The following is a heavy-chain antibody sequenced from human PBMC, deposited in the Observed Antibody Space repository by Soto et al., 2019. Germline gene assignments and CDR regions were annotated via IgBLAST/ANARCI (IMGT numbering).Heavy chain of an antibody. Sequence: QVQLVQSGAEVKKPGSSVKVSCKASGGTFSNYALTWVRQAPGQGLEWMGGIIPLSGTPNYAQKFQGRVTITADKSTTTVYMEPSGLRSEDTAVYYCTRGIQLWSWGQGTLVTVSS. J-gene: IGHJ5*02. CDR1: GGTFSNYA. D-gene: IGHD5-18*01. V-gene: IGHV1-69*06. CDR3: TRGIQLWS. CDR2: IIPLSGTP.